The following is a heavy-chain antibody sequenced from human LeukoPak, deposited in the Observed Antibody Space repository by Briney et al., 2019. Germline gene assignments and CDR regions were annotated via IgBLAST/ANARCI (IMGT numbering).Heavy chain of an antibody. CDR3: ARQRGYSYGRFDY. J-gene: IGHJ4*02. Sequence: GGSLRLSCAASGFSFSGYWMSWVRQAPEKGLEWVANINQDGSEKYYVDSAKGRFTFSRDNAKNSLYLQMNSLRAEDTAVYYCARQRGYSYGRFDYWGQGTLVTVSS. CDR2: INQDGSEK. CDR1: GFSFSGYW. D-gene: IGHD5-18*01. V-gene: IGHV3-7*01.